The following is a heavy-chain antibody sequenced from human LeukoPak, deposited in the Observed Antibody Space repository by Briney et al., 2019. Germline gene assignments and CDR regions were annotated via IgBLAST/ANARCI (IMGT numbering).Heavy chain of an antibody. Sequence: GGSLRLSCAASGFTFGSFWMHWVRQAPGKGLEWVAKMNEYGSEIFYVDSVKGRFTISRDNGKNSLYLQMNRLRAEDTAVYYCARPRGCGSSRCNNFDYWGQGTLVTVSS. CDR3: ARPRGCGSSRCNNFDY. J-gene: IGHJ4*02. CDR1: GFTFGSFW. CDR2: MNEYGSEI. V-gene: IGHV3-7*01. D-gene: IGHD2-2*01.